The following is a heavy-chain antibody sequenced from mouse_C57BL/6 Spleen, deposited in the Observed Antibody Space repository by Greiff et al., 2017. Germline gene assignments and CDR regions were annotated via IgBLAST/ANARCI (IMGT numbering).Heavy chain of an antibody. CDR1: GYTFTSYW. D-gene: IGHD1-1*01. CDR3: ASHYYGSSRGFAY. V-gene: IGHV1-74*01. CDR2: IHPSDSDT. J-gene: IGHJ3*01. Sequence: QVQLQQSGAELVKPGASVKVSCKASGYTFTSYWMHWVKQRPGQGLEWIGRIHPSDSDTNYNQKFKGKATLTVAKSSSAAYLQLSSLTSEDSAVYYCASHYYGSSRGFAYWGQGTLVTVSA.